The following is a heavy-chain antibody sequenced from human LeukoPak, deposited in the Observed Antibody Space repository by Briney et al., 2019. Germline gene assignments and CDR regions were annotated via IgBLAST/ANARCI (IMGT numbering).Heavy chain of an antibody. CDR3: ARDSSGPAF. CDR2: IYDTGGT. Sequence: PGGSLRLSCAASGFTVSNTYMSWVRQAPGGGLEWVSVIYDTGGTFYSDSVKGRFTVSRDYSKNTLYLQMNSLRVDDTAVYYCARDSSGPAFWGQGTLVTVSS. V-gene: IGHV3-53*01. D-gene: IGHD6-19*01. CDR1: GFTVSNTY. J-gene: IGHJ4*02.